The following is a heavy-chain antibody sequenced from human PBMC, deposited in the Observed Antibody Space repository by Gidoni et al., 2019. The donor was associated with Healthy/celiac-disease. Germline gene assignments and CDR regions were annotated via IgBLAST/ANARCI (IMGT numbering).Heavy chain of an antibody. CDR1: GFTFDDSA. CDR2: ISWNSGSI. V-gene: IGHV3-9*01. Sequence: EVQLVESGGGLVQPGRSLRLSCAASGFTFDDSAMHWVRQAPGKGLEWVSGISWNSGSIGYADAVKGRFTISRDNAKNSLYLQMNSLRAEDTALYYCAKAHSSAPYYYYYGMDVWGQGTTVTVSS. CDR3: AKAHSSAPYYYYYGMDV. D-gene: IGHD6-25*01. J-gene: IGHJ6*02.